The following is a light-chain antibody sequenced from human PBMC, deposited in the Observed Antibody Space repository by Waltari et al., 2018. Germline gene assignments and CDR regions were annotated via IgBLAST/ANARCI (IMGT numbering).Light chain of an antibody. CDR3: QQYGSTRMYA. CDR1: QRVSSGY. J-gene: IGKJ2*01. Sequence: VLTQSPGTLSLSPGERATLPCRASQRVSSGYIAWYQQRLGQAPRLLIYGASTRATGIPDRFTGSGSGTDFTLTISRLEPEDFAVYYCQQYGSTRMYAFGQGTKLEIK. CDR2: GAS. V-gene: IGKV3-20*01.